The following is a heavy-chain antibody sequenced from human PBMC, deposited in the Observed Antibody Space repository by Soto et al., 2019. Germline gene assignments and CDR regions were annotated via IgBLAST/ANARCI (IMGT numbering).Heavy chain of an antibody. Sequence: GGSLRLSCAASGFTFSSYSMNWVRQAPGKGLEWVSYISSSSSTIYYADSVKGRFTISRDNAKNSLYLQMNSLRAEDTAVYYCARASCHDASCSGSYYNWGQGTLVTVSS. J-gene: IGHJ4*02. CDR3: ARASCHDASCSGSYYN. V-gene: IGHV3-48*01. CDR1: GFTFSSYS. CDR2: ISSSSSTI. D-gene: IGHD3-10*02.